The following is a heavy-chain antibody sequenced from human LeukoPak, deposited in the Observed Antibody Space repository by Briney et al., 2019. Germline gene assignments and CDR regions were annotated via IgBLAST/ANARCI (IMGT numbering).Heavy chain of an antibody. V-gene: IGHV3-7*01. D-gene: IGHD1-26*01. J-gene: IGHJ4*02. CDR1: GFTFSSYW. Sequence: PGGSVRLSCAASGFTFSSYWMSWVRQAPGKGLEWVANIKQDGSEKYYVDSVKGRFTISRDNAKNSLYLQMNSLRAEDTAVYYCARDRTRYSGSYDPFWGQGTLVTVSS. CDR3: ARDRTRYSGSYDPF. CDR2: IKQDGSEK.